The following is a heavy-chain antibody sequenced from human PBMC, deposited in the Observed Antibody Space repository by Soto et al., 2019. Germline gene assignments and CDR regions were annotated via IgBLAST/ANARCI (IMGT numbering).Heavy chain of an antibody. CDR2: MYYSGST. V-gene: IGHV4-59*01. Sequence: SETLSLTCTVSGGCISSYYWTWIRQLPGKGLEWIGYMYYSGSTNYNPSLKSRVTISVDTSKNQFSLKLSSVTAADTAVYYCARLGYCSGGSCYPEYNWFDPWGQGTLVTVSS. J-gene: IGHJ5*02. CDR3: ARLGYCSGGSCYPEYNWFDP. D-gene: IGHD2-15*01. CDR1: GGCISSYY.